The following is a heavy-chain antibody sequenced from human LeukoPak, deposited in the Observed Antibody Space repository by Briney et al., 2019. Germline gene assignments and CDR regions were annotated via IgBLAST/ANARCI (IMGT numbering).Heavy chain of an antibody. Sequence: SETLSLTCTVSGYSISSGYYWGWIRQPPGKGLEWIGSIYHSGSTYYNPSLKSRVTISVDTSKNQFSLKLSSVTAADTVVYYCARRVGYYYDSSGFSFADAFDIWGQGTMVTVSS. J-gene: IGHJ3*02. CDR3: ARRVGYYYDSSGFSFADAFDI. CDR1: GYSISSGYY. CDR2: IYHSGST. D-gene: IGHD3-22*01. V-gene: IGHV4-38-2*02.